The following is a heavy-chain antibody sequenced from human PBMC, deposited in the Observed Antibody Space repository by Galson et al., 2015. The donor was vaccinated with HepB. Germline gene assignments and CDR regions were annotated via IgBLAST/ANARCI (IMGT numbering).Heavy chain of an antibody. CDR1: GVTFSTHA. V-gene: IGHV1-69*13. Sequence: SVKVSCKASGVTFSTHAMSWVRQAPGQGLEWMGGITPLFGTAKYAQKFQGRFTITADDSTSTVYMELGSLRFEDTAVYYCAREGVAASANPLDYWGQGTLVTVSS. J-gene: IGHJ4*02. D-gene: IGHD6-13*01. CDR2: ITPLFGTA. CDR3: AREGVAASANPLDY.